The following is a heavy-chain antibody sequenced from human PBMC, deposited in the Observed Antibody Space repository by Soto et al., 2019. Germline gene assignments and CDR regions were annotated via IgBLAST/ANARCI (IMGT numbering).Heavy chain of an antibody. CDR2: IYHSGST. CDR3: ARSIRYFDWSPQDY. D-gene: IGHD3-9*01. Sequence: SETLSLTCAVSGGSISSGGYSWSWIRQPPGKGLEWIGYIYHSGSTYYNPSLKSRVTISVDRSKNQFSLKLSSVTAADTAVYYCARSIRYFDWSPQDYWGQGTLVTVSS. CDR1: GGSISSGGYS. V-gene: IGHV4-30-2*01. J-gene: IGHJ4*02.